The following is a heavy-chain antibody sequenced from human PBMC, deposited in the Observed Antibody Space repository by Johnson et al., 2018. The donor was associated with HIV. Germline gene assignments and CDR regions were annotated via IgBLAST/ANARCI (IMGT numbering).Heavy chain of an antibody. CDR1: GFTFSSYA. Sequence: QVQLVESGGCLVEPGGSLRLSCVVSGFTFSSYAMHWVRQAPGKGLEWVAVISYDGSEKYYADSVKGRFTISRDNSKNTLYLQMNSLRAEDTAVYYCARDQSNGWNRGAFDIWGQGTMVTDSS. D-gene: IGHD6-19*01. J-gene: IGHJ3*02. CDR3: ARDQSNGWNRGAFDI. V-gene: IGHV3-30*04. CDR2: ISYDGSEK.